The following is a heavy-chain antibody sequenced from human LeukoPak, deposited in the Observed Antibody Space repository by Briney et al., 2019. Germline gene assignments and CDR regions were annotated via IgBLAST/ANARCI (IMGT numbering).Heavy chain of an antibody. CDR2: IYSGGST. D-gene: IGHD4-17*01. CDR3: ARVGAHDYGDPLDY. Sequence: GGSLRLSCAASGFTVSSNYMSWVRQAPGKGLEWVSVIYSGGSTYYADFVKGRFTISRDNSKNTLYLQMNSLRAEDTAVYYCARVGAHDYGDPLDYWGQGTLVTVSS. CDR1: GFTVSSNY. V-gene: IGHV3-53*01. J-gene: IGHJ4*02.